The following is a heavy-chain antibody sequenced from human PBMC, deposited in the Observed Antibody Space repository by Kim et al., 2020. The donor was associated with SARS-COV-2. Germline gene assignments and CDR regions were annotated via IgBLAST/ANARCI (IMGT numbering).Heavy chain of an antibody. V-gene: IGHV3-9*01. CDR2: ISWNSGSI. D-gene: IGHD5-12*01. J-gene: IGHJ4*02. Sequence: GGSLRLSCAASGFTFGDYAMHWVRQAPGKGLEWVSGISWNSGSIGYADSVKGRFTISRDNAKNSLYLQMNSLRAEDTALYYCAKASVAQRDFDYWGQGTLVTVSS. CDR1: GFTFGDYA. CDR3: AKASVAQRDFDY.